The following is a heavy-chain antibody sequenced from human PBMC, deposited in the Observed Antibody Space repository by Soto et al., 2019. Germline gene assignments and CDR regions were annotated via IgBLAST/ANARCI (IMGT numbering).Heavy chain of an antibody. CDR3: ARDTGPNGYNYYYFGMDV. V-gene: IGHV3-30-3*01. D-gene: IGHD5-18*01. CDR1: GFTFSNYA. J-gene: IGHJ6*02. CDR2: ISYDGSDK. Sequence: GGSLRLSCAASGFTFSNYAMHWVRQAPGKGLEWVAVISYDGSDKYNANSVKGRFTISRDNSKNTLYLQMNSLRAEDAAVYYCARDTGPNGYNYYYFGMDVWGQGTTVTVSS.